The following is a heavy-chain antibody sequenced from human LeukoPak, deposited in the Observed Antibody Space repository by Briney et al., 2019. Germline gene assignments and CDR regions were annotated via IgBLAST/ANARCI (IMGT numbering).Heavy chain of an antibody. CDR3: ARESNWNVYDAFDI. CDR1: GISVSSNH. J-gene: IGHJ3*02. V-gene: IGHV3-53*01. CDR2: LYSGGSI. D-gene: IGHD1-1*01. Sequence: GGSLRLSCAASGISVSSNHMTWVRQAPGEGLEWVSVLYSGGSIFYADSVKGRFTISRDNSKNTLNLQMNSLRAEDTAVYYCARESNWNVYDAFDIWGQGTMATVSS.